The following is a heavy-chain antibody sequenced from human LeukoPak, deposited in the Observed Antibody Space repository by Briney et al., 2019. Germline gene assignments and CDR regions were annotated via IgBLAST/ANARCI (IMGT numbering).Heavy chain of an antibody. D-gene: IGHD3-10*01. V-gene: IGHV4-39*07. CDR3: ATTMVRGATPSY. Sequence: SETLSLTCTVSGGSISSSSYYWRWTRQPPGKGLEWIGEINHSGSTNYNPSLKSRVTISVDTSKNQFSLKLSSVTAADTAVYYCATTMVRGATPSYWGQGTLVTASS. CDR1: GGSISSSSYY. CDR2: INHSGST. J-gene: IGHJ4*02.